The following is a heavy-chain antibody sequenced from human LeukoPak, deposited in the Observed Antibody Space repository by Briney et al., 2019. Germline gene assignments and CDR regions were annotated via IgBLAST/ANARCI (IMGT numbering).Heavy chain of an antibody. J-gene: IGHJ4*02. V-gene: IGHV3-23*01. Sequence: GGSLRLSCAASGFTFSSYAMSWVRQAPGKGLEWVSAIGGSGGSTYYADSVKGRFTISRDNSKNTLYLQMNSLRAEDTAVYYCAKDQWFGVNFAFGYWGQGTLVTVSS. CDR1: GFTFSSYA. CDR3: AKDQWFGVNFAFGY. D-gene: IGHD3-16*01. CDR2: IGGSGGST.